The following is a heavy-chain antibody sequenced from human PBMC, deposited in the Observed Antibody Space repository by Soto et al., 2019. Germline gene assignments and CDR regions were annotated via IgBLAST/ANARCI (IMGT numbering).Heavy chain of an antibody. CDR3: ARGGADHYRYGMDV. V-gene: IGHV3-23*01. Sequence: EVQLSESGGGLVQPGGSLRLSCAASEFTLSTYAMSWVRQAPGKGLEWVSSMSAGGGITYSDPVKGRFTTSRDNSKNTLFLDMNNLIVEDTAVYYCARGGADHYRYGMDVWGQGTTVTVSS. J-gene: IGHJ6*02. CDR1: EFTLSTYA. CDR2: MSAGGGIT. D-gene: IGHD3-10*01.